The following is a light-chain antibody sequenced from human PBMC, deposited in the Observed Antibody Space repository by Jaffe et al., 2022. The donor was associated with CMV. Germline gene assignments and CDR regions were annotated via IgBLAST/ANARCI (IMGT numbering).Light chain of an antibody. CDR1: RSNIGNSF. CDR2: RND. Sequence: QSVLTQPPSASGTPGQRVTITCSGSRSNIGNSFVSWYQKIPGTAPKLLIYRNDQRPSGVPDRFSGSTSGTSASLAISGLRSDDEADYYCAAWDDGLTGRGLVFGGGTKLTVL. CDR3: AAWDDGLTGRGLV. J-gene: IGLJ2*01. V-gene: IGLV1-47*01.